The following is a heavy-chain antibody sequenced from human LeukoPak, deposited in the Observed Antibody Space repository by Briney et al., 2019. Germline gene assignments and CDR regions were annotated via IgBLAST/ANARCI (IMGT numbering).Heavy chain of an antibody. CDR2: ISYDGSNK. D-gene: IGHD2-2*01. V-gene: IGHV3-30*04. Sequence: GGSLRLSCAASGFAFSSYAMHWVRQAPGKGLEWVAVISYDGSNKYYADSVKGRFTISRDNSKNTLYLQMNSLRAEDTAVYYCARGVVPAAIWFGMDVWGQGTTVTVSS. CDR3: ARGVVPAAIWFGMDV. CDR1: GFAFSSYA. J-gene: IGHJ6*02.